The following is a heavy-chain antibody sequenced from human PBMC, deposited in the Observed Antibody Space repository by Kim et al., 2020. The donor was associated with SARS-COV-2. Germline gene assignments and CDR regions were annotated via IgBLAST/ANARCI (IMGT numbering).Heavy chain of an antibody. D-gene: IGHD6-13*01. V-gene: IGHV1-46*01. CDR2: GST. CDR3: ARVAAAGNY. Sequence: GSTSYAQKFQGRVTMTRDTSTSTVYMELSSLRSEDTAVYYCARVAAAGNYWGQGTLVTVSS. J-gene: IGHJ4*02.